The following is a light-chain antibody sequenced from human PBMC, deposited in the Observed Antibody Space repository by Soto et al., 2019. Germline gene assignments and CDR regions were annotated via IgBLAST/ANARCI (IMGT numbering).Light chain of an antibody. CDR1: QSISSW. V-gene: IGKV1-5*03. Sequence: DIQMTQSPSTLSASVGDRVTITCRASQSISSWLAWYQQKPGKAPMLLIYKASSLESGVPSRFSGSGSGTEFTLTISSLQPDDFATYYCQQYNSYPMYTFGQGTKLEIK. J-gene: IGKJ2*01. CDR2: KAS. CDR3: QQYNSYPMYT.